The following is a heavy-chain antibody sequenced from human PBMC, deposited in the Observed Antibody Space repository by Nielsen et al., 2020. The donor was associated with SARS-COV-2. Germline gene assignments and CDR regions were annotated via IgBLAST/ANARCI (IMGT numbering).Heavy chain of an antibody. V-gene: IGHV4-34*01. CDR3: ARGARYYYDSRIDY. Sequence: SETLSLTCAVYGGSFSGYYWSWIRQPPGKGLEWIGEINHSGSTNYNPSLKSRVTISVDTSKNQFSLKLSSVTAADTAVYYCARGARYYYDSRIDYWGQGTLVTVSS. D-gene: IGHD3-22*01. J-gene: IGHJ4*02. CDR2: INHSGST. CDR1: GGSFSGYY.